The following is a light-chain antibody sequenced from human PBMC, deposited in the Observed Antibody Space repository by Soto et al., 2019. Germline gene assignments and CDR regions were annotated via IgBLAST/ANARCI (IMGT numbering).Light chain of an antibody. CDR3: QQYYSTPPT. CDR1: QSVLYSSNNKNY. V-gene: IGKV4-1*01. CDR2: WAS. Sequence: DIVMTQSPDSLAVSLGERATINCKSSQSVLYSSNNKNYLVWYQQKPGQPPKLLIYWASTRESGVPDRFSGRGSGTDFTLTISRLQAEDVAVYYCQQYYSTPPTFGGGTKVELK. J-gene: IGKJ4*01.